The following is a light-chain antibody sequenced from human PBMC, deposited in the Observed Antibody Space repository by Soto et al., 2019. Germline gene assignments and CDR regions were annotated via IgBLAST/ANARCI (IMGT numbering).Light chain of an antibody. CDR3: CSYAGSSTWV. V-gene: IGLV2-23*01. CDR1: SSDVGSYRF. CDR2: EGT. J-gene: IGLJ3*02. Sequence: QSALTQPASVSGSPGQSITISCTGTSSDVGSYRFVSWYQHHPGKVPKVIIYEGTKRPSGVPDRFSGSKSGNTASLTISGLQSEDEADYCCCSYAGSSTWVFGGGTKLTVL.